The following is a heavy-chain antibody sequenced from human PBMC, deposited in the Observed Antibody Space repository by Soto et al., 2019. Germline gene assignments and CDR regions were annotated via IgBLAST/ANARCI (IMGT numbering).Heavy chain of an antibody. D-gene: IGHD1-26*01. Sequence: GSLRLSCEASGFPFSSYAMSWVRQAPGKGLEWVSTLSGSVGNAYYADSVKGRFSISRDNSKNTLRLQMNSLRADDTAVYYCAKDGASGSYPPFYYSGTEVSRHGNPVIVSS. CDR1: GFPFSSYA. CDR3: AKDGASGSYPPFYYSGTEV. J-gene: IGHJ6*02. V-gene: IGHV3-23*01. CDR2: LSGSVGNA.